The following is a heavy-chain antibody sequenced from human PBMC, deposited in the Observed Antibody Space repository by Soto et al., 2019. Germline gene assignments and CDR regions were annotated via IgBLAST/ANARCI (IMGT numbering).Heavy chain of an antibody. D-gene: IGHD3-10*01. Sequence: PSETLSLTCTVSGGSISSSSYYWGWIRQPPGKGLEWIGSIYYSGSTYYNPSLKSRVTISVDTSKNQFSLKLSSVTAADTAVYYCARRGYYGSGSYRLGSYYYHGMDVWGQGTTVTVSS. CDR3: ARRGYYGSGSYRLGSYYYHGMDV. V-gene: IGHV4-39*01. CDR1: GGSISSSSYY. CDR2: IYYSGST. J-gene: IGHJ6*02.